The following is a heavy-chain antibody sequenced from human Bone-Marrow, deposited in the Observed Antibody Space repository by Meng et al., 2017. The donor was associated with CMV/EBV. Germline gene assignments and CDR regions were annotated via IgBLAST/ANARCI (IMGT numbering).Heavy chain of an antibody. Sequence: ASVKVSCKASGYRFTGYYMHWVRQAPGQGLEWMGWIHPNSGGTNYAQKFQGRVTMTRDTSISTAHMELSRLSSDDTAVYYCARRRYDYGDSRWFDPWGQGTLVTVSS. J-gene: IGHJ5*02. CDR3: ARRRYDYGDSRWFDP. V-gene: IGHV1-2*02. CDR2: IHPNSGGT. D-gene: IGHD4-17*01. CDR1: GYRFTGYY.